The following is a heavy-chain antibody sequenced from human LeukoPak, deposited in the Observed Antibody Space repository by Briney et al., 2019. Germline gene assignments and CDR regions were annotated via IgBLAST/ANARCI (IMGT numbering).Heavy chain of an antibody. CDR3: ARGEGSSWYRDYYYYYYMDV. D-gene: IGHD6-13*01. CDR1: GASIDSYY. V-gene: IGHV4-59*01. Sequence: PSETLSLTCTISGASIDSYYWSWIRQPPEKELEWIGYIYYSGSTNYNPSLKSRVTISVDTSKNQFSLKLSSVTAADTAVYYCARGEGSSWYRDYYYYYYMDVWGKGTTVTISS. J-gene: IGHJ6*03. CDR2: IYYSGST.